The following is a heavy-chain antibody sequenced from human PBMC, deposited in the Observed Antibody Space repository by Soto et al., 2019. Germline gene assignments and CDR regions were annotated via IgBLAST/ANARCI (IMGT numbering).Heavy chain of an antibody. J-gene: IGHJ3*02. V-gene: IGHV1-18*01. CDR3: ARDIVTMTTGPGDAFDI. Sequence: QVQLVQSGAEVKKPGASVKVSCKASGYTFTSYGISWVRQAPGQGLERMGWISAYNGNTNYAQKLQGRVTMTTDTSTSTADMELRSLRSDDTAVYYCARDIVTMTTGPGDAFDIWGQGTMVTVSS. CDR2: ISAYNGNT. CDR1: GYTFTSYG. D-gene: IGHD3-22*01.